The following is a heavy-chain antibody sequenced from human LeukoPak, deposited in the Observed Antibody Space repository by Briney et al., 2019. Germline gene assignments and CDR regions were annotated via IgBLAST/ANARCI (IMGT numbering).Heavy chain of an antibody. CDR2: IYYSGST. V-gene: IGHV4-31*03. Sequence: PSETLSLTCTVSGGSISSGGYYWSWIRQHPGKGLEWIGYIYYSGSTYYNPSLKSRVTISVDTSKNQFSLQLSSVTAADTAVYYCARDSSSPTHNFDYWGQGTLVTVSS. CDR3: ARDSSSPTHNFDY. J-gene: IGHJ4*02. D-gene: IGHD6-13*01. CDR1: GGSISSGGYY.